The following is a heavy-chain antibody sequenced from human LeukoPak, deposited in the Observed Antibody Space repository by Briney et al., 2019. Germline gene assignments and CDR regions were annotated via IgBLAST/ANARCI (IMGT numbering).Heavy chain of an antibody. CDR2: MSNSGENT. V-gene: IGHV3-30*18. D-gene: IGHD4-17*01. J-gene: IGHJ4*02. CDR1: GFTFSSYS. CDR3: AKGGASVTRYVDY. Sequence: PGRSLTLSCAASGFTFSSYSMQWVRQTPGKGLEWVGIMSNSGENTFYGEAVKGRFTISRDNSQNTLYLQMNSLRPEDTAVYYCAKGGASVTRYVDYWGQGTLVTVSS.